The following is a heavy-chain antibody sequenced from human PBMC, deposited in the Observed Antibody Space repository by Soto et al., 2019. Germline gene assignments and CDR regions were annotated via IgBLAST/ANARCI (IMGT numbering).Heavy chain of an antibody. CDR1: GFTFTSYA. J-gene: IGHJ4*02. CDR2: ISYAGTEK. Sequence: QVQLVESGGGVVQPGRSPRLSCAASGFTFTSYAMHWVRQAPGKGLEWVAVISYAGTEKYYADSVKGRFTISRDNSQNTLYLQMSSLRADDTAVYFCARTHTLSRIWYDLDYWGQGTLVTVSS. D-gene: IGHD6-13*01. V-gene: IGHV3-30-3*01. CDR3: ARTHTLSRIWYDLDY.